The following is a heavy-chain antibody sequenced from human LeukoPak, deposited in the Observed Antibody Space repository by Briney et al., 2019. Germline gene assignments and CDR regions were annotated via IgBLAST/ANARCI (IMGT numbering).Heavy chain of an antibody. D-gene: IGHD3/OR15-3a*01. Sequence: TGGSLRLSCAASGFTFSSYAMSWVRQAPGKGLEWVSAISGSGGSTDYADSVKGRFTISRDNSKNMLYLQMNSLRAEDTAVYYCAREPGTDYRKYYFDYWGQGTLVTVSS. CDR2: ISGSGGST. V-gene: IGHV3-23*01. CDR1: GFTFSSYA. CDR3: AREPGTDYRKYYFDY. J-gene: IGHJ4*02.